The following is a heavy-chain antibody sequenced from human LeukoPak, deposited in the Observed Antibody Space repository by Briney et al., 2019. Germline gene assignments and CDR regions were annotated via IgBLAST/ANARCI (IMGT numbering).Heavy chain of an antibody. Sequence: PGGSLILSRASSGFTFSSYGMHWVRQAPARGLEWVAVISYDGSNKYYADSVKGRFTISRDNSKNTLYLQMNSLRAEDTAMYYCAKDRYSGYDLPFDYWGQGTLVTVSS. J-gene: IGHJ4*02. CDR3: AKDRYSGYDLPFDY. V-gene: IGHV3-30*18. D-gene: IGHD5-12*01. CDR2: ISYDGSNK. CDR1: GFTFSSYG.